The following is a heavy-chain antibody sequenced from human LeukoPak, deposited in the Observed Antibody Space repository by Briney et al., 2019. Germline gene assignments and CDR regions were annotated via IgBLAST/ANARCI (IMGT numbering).Heavy chain of an antibody. CDR3: ARGREDIVVVPAAMMGYYYYYYMDV. CDR1: GGSLSPNY. J-gene: IGHJ6*03. CDR2: IHYTGST. V-gene: IGHV4-59*12. Sequence: PSETVSLTCRVSGGSLSPNYWNWVRQTPGKGLEWIGYIHYTGSTSYNPSLKSRITISVDTSKNQFSLKLSSVTAADTAVYYCARGREDIVVVPAAMMGYYYYYYMDVWGKGTTVTVSS. D-gene: IGHD2-2*01.